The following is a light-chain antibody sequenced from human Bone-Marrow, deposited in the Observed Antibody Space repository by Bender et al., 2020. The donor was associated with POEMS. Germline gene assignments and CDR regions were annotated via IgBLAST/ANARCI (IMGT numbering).Light chain of an antibody. CDR2: EAS. V-gene: IGLV2-14*02. Sequence: QSALTQPASVSGSPGQSITISCTGTDSDVAKYTFVSWNQQHPGKAPKLIIYEASQRPSGVSIRFSGSKSGNTASLTISGLQAEDEAYYYCSTYTSSSTWVFGGGTKLTVL. CDR3: STYTSSSTWV. CDR1: DSDVAKYTF. J-gene: IGLJ3*02.